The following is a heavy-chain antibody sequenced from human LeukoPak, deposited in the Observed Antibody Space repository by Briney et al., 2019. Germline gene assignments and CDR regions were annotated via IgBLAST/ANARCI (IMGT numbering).Heavy chain of an antibody. V-gene: IGHV4-39*07. D-gene: IGHD3-9*01. CDR3: ARASDTVLRYFDWLSIFDY. CDR2: IYYSGNS. Sequence: SETLSLTCTVSGGSISRSSHYWGWIRQPPGKGLGWIGSIYYSGNSYYNPSLRSRVTISVDTSKNQFSLKLGSVTAADTAVYYCARASDTVLRYFDWLSIFDYWGQGTLVTVSS. J-gene: IGHJ4*02. CDR1: GGSISRSSHY.